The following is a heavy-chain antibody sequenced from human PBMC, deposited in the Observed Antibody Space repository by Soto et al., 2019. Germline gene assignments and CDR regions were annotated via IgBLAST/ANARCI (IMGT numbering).Heavy chain of an antibody. V-gene: IGHV3-23*01. Sequence: EVQLLDSGGGWVQPGGSLRLSCAASGFKFSDNAMSWVRQAPGKGLEWVSAISGNGDTTYYVASVRGRFTISRDNSKRTLHLQMNSLRADDTALYYCAQCPSPFGGCERVDYWGQGTLVTVSS. CDR3: AQCPSPFGGCERVDY. CDR1: GFKFSDNA. CDR2: ISGNGDTT. D-gene: IGHD2-21*01. J-gene: IGHJ4*02.